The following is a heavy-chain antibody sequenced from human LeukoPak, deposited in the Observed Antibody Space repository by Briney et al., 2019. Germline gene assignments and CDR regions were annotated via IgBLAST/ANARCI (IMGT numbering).Heavy chain of an antibody. V-gene: IGHV4-31*03. J-gene: IGHJ6*02. CDR2: IYYSGST. Sequence: PSETLSLTCTVSGGSISSGGYYWSWIRQHPGKGLEWTGYIYYSGSTYYNPSLKSRVTISVDTSKNQFSLKLSSVTAADTAVYYCARDARGTRYYYYGMDVWGQGTTVTVSS. CDR3: ARDARGTRYYYYGMDV. CDR1: GGSISSGGYY. D-gene: IGHD1-1*01.